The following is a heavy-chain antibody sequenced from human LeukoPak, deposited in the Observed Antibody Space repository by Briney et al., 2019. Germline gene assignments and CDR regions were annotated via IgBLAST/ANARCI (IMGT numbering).Heavy chain of an antibody. J-gene: IGHJ4*02. CDR2: IWYDGSNK. D-gene: IGHD3-22*01. V-gene: IGHV3-33*01. CDR1: GFTFSSYG. CDR3: ARRGDYYDSSGYYYGGDYFDY. Sequence: GRSLRLSCAASGFTFSSYGMHWVRQAPGKGLEWVAVIWYDGSNKYYADSVKGRFTIYRDNSKNTLYLQMNSLRAEDTAVYYCARRGDYYDSSGYYYGGDYFDYWGQGTLVTVSS.